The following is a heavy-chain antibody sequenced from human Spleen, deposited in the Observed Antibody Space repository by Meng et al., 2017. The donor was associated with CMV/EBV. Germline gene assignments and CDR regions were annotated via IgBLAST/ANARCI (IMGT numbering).Heavy chain of an antibody. J-gene: IGHJ4*02. V-gene: IGHV4-39*07. Sequence: SETLSLTCTVSGDSIISSSSYYWGWIRQPPGKGLEWIGSIYYSGSTYYNPSLKSRVTISVDTSKNQFSLKLSSVTAADTAMYYCANAGPAWLPRPGSFDYWGQGTLVTVSS. CDR2: IYYSGST. CDR1: GDSIISSSSYY. D-gene: IGHD6-19*01. CDR3: ANAGPAWLPRPGSFDY.